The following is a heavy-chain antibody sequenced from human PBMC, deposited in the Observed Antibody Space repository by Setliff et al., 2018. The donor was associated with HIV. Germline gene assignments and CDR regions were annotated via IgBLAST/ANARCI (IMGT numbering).Heavy chain of an antibody. V-gene: IGHV3-74*03. CDR3: ARPFDQ. Sequence: PGGSLRLSCAASGFTFSSYWMSWVRQAPGKGLVWVSRLNTDGSSTKYADSVKGRFTISRDNAKNSLYLQMNSLRVEDTAVYYCARPFDQWGQGALVTVSS. J-gene: IGHJ4*02. D-gene: IGHD6-25*01. CDR2: LNTDGSST. CDR1: GFTFSSYW.